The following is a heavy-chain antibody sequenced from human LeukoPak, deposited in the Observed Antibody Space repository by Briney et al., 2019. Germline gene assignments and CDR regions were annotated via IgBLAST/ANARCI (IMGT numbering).Heavy chain of an antibody. CDR2: INSDGSIT. V-gene: IGHV3-74*01. CDR1: GFTFTTYW. J-gene: IGHJ6*02. Sequence: GESLRLSCAASGFTFTTYWMHWVRQAPGKGLVWVSHINSDGSITSYADSVKGRFTISRDNAKNTLYLQMNSLRAEDTAVYYCARDAVDTANAVWGQGTTVTVPS. CDR3: ARDAVDTANAV. D-gene: IGHD5-18*01.